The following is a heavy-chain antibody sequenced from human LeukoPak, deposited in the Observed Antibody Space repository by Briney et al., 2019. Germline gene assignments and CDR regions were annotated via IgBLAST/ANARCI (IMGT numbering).Heavy chain of an antibody. CDR1: GFTFRSYA. D-gene: IGHD5-18*01. Sequence: GSLRLSCAASGFTFRSYAMSWVRQAPGKGLEWVSAISGSGATTYSADSVKGRFTISRDNSKNTLYLQMNSLRAEDTAVYYCAKGYSFGCCNYYYMDAWGKGTTVTVSS. J-gene: IGHJ6*03. CDR2: ISGSGATT. CDR3: AKGYSFGCCNYYYMDA. V-gene: IGHV3-23*01.